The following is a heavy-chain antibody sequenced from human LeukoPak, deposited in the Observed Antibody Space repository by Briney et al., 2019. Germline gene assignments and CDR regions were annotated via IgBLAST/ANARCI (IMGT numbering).Heavy chain of an antibody. CDR1: GGSISSPSYY. D-gene: IGHD3-10*01. CDR2: IYYNGGT. CDR3: ARILWFGEFWFDP. V-gene: IGHV4-39*01. J-gene: IGHJ5*02. Sequence: SETLSLTCTVSGGSISSPSYYWGWIRQPPGKGLEWIGSIYYNGGTYYNPSLRSRVTISVDTSKNQFSLKVTSVTAADTAVYCCARILWFGEFWFDPWGQGTLVTVSS.